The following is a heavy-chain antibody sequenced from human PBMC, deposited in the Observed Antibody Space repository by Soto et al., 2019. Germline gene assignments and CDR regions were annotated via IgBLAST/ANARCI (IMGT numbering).Heavy chain of an antibody. J-gene: IGHJ4*02. Sequence: QVQLQQWGAGLLKPSETLSLSCAVYGASVRGYYWNWIRQPPGKGLAWIGEINQSGSTNYSPSLKTRVTVSVDTSKNQISLRLNSVTAADTAVYDCARRSSGTGRYFDYWGQGTLVTVSS. CDR1: GASVRGYY. V-gene: IGHV4-34*02. CDR3: ARRSSGTGRYFDY. D-gene: IGHD1-1*01. CDR2: INQSGST.